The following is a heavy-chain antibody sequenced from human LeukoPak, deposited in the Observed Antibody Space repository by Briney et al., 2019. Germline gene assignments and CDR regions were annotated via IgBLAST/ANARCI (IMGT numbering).Heavy chain of an antibody. J-gene: IGHJ4*02. D-gene: IGHD4-17*01. V-gene: IGHV4-39*01. Sequence: PGGSLRLSCTASGFTFSSNYMNWVCQAPGKGLEGIGSFSCSGSTYYIPSLKSRVTIPVDKSKNQFSPKLSSVTAADTAVYYCARQGMTTVTTFQFWGQGTLVTVSS. CDR1: GFTFSSNY. CDR2: FSCSGST. CDR3: ARQGMTTVTTFQF.